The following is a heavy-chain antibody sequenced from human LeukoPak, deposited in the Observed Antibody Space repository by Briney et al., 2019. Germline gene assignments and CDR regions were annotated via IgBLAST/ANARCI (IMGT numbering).Heavy chain of an antibody. CDR1: GGSFSGYY. CDR2: INHSEST. J-gene: IGHJ6*02. CDR3: ARVYGSGSYYYYYYYGMDV. D-gene: IGHD3-10*01. Sequence: SETLSLTCAVYGGSFSGYYWSWIRQPPGKGLGWIGEINHSESTNYNPSLKSRVTISVDTSKNQFSLKLSSVTAADTAVYYCARVYGSGSYYYYYYYGMDVWGQGTTVTVSS. V-gene: IGHV4-34*01.